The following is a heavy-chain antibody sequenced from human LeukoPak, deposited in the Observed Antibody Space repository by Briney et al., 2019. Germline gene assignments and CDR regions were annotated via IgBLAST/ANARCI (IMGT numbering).Heavy chain of an antibody. D-gene: IGHD3-10*01. CDR3: ARGKDYYGSGSYQI. CDR1: GFTFSSYG. J-gene: IGHJ3*02. V-gene: IGHV3-33*01. CDR2: IWYDGSNK. Sequence: GGSLRLSCAASGFTFSSYGMHWVRQAPGKGLEWVAVIWYDGSNKYYADSVKGRFTISRDNSKNTLYLQMNSLRAEDTAVYYCARGKDYYGSGSYQIWGQGTMVTVSS.